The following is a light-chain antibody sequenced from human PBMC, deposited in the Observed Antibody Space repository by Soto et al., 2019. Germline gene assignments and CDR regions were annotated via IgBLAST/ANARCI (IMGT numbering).Light chain of an antibody. CDR3: QQYGSLSWT. CDR2: GAS. Sequence: EIVLTQSPGTLSLSPGERATLSCRASQNVDSNSLAWYQQKPGQAPRIIIFGASGRATGIPDRFSGSGSGTDFTLTISRLEPEDSAVYYCQQYGSLSWTFGQGTKVDIK. J-gene: IGKJ1*01. CDR1: QNVDSNS. V-gene: IGKV3-20*01.